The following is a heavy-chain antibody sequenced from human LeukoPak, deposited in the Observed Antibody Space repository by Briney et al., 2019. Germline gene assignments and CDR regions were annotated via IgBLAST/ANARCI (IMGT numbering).Heavy chain of an antibody. J-gene: IGHJ6*03. Sequence: GGSLRLXCAASGFTFSSYAMSWVRQAPGKGLEWVPAISGSGGSTYYADSVKGRFTISRDNSKNALYLQMNSLRAEDTAVYYCAKYYGDYAYYYYMDVWGKGTTVTVSS. V-gene: IGHV3-23*01. D-gene: IGHD4-17*01. CDR1: GFTFSSYA. CDR3: AKYYGDYAYYYYMDV. CDR2: ISGSGGST.